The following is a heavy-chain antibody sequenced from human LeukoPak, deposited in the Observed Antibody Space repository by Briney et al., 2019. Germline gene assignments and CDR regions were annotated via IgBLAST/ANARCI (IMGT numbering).Heavy chain of an antibody. D-gene: IGHD1-26*01. Sequence: PGGSLRLSCAVTGFTFDTYWMSWVRQVPGKGLEWVANINQDGSAKYYVDSVKDRFTISRDNAKNSLYLQMNSLRAEDTGVYYCARERVPGATAHHYDYWGQGSLVTVSS. J-gene: IGHJ4*02. V-gene: IGHV3-7*01. CDR2: INQDGSAK. CDR3: ARERVPGATAHHYDY. CDR1: GFTFDTYW.